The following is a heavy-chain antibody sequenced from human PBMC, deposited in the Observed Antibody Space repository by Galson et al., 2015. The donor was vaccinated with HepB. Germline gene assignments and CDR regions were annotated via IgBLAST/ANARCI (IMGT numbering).Heavy chain of an antibody. CDR3: ARAFSGVPNILYFFY. D-gene: IGHD2-2*01. J-gene: IGHJ4*02. CDR2: IIPSFGRA. V-gene: IGHV1-69*05. CDR1: GYTFSRYA. Sequence: SVKVSCKASGYTFSRYAISWVRQAPGQGPEWMGGIIPSFGRANYAQKFRGRVRITRDESTSTVYMELSSLRSEDTAVYYCARAFSGVPNILYFFYWGQGTLVTVSS.